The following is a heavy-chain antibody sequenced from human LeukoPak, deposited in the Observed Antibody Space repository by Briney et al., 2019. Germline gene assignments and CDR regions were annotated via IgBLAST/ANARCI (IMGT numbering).Heavy chain of an antibody. J-gene: IGHJ4*02. CDR1: GFTFSSYW. V-gene: IGHV3-7*01. CDR2: IKQDGSEK. Sequence: GGSLRLSCAASGFTFSSYWMSWVRQAPGMGLEWVANIKQDGSEKYYVDSVKGRFTISRDNAKNSLYLQMNSLRAEDTAVYYCARDYTGGWDDYWGQGIRVTVSS. CDR3: ARDYTGGWDDY. D-gene: IGHD7-27*01.